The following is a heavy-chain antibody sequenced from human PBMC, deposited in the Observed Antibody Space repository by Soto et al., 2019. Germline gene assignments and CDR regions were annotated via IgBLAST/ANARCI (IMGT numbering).Heavy chain of an antibody. Sequence: VQLVESGGGLIQPGGSLRLSCAASGFTVSSNYMSWVRQAPGKGLEWVSVIYSGGSTYYADSVKGRFTISRDNSKNTLYLQMNSLRAEDTAVYYCALGIAAAGDAFDIWGQGTMVTVSS. J-gene: IGHJ3*02. CDR1: GFTVSSNY. CDR2: IYSGGST. D-gene: IGHD6-13*01. CDR3: ALGIAAAGDAFDI. V-gene: IGHV3-53*01.